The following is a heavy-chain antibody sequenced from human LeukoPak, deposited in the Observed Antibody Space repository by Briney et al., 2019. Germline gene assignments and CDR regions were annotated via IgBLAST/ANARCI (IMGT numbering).Heavy chain of an antibody. V-gene: IGHV3-48*04. D-gene: IGHD4-17*01. CDR1: GFTFSSYS. J-gene: IGHJ5*02. Sequence: GGSLRLSCAASGFTFSSYSMDWVRQAPGKGLEWVSYISSSSSTIYYADSVKGRFTISRDNAKNSLYLQMNSLRAEDTAVYYCATTYYGDYAWRFDPWGQGTLVTVSS. CDR2: ISSSSSTI. CDR3: ATTYYGDYAWRFDP.